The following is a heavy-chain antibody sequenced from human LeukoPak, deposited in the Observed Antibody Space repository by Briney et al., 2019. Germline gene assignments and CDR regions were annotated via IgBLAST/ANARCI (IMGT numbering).Heavy chain of an antibody. CDR1: GFAFSSYW. D-gene: IGHD2-15*01. V-gene: IGHV3-74*01. J-gene: IGHJ4*02. CDR2: ISSDGSST. CDR3: TRDQICCSGGYCYFEH. Sequence: PGGSLRLSCAASGFAFSSYWMHWDRQAPGKGLVWVSRISSDGSSTSYADSVKGRFTISRDNAKNTLYLQMNSLRAEDTAVYYCTRDQICCSGGYCYFEHWGQGTLVTASS.